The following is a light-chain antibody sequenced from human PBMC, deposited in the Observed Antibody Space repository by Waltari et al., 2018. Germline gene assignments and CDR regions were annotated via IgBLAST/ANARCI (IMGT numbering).Light chain of an antibody. V-gene: IGLV3-27*01. J-gene: IGLJ3*02. CDR2: RDT. Sequence: SSELTQPSSVSLSPGQTAPITCSGDVLAHKYARWFQQKAGKTPVLVIYRDTERASGIPERFSASSSGTTVTLTISGAQVDDEADYYCYSTSDNTQMFGGGTKLTVL. CDR3: YSTSDNTQM. CDR1: VLAHKY.